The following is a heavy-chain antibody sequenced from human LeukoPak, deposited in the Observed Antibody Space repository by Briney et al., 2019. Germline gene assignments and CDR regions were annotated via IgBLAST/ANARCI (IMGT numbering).Heavy chain of an antibody. J-gene: IGHJ6*03. D-gene: IGHD3-10*01. V-gene: IGHV3-7*01. Sequence: GGSLRLSCAASGFTFSNYWMSWVRQAPGKGLEWVANIKQDGSEKFYMDSVKGRFTISRDNAKNSLYLQMDNLRAEDTAVYYCARGSYYGSGSYYTTYYYYYMDVWGKGTTVTISS. CDR1: GFTFSNYW. CDR3: ARGSYYGSGSYYTTYYYYYMDV. CDR2: IKQDGSEK.